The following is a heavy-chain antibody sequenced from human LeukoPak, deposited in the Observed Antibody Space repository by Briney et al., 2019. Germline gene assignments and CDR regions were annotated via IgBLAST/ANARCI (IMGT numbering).Heavy chain of an antibody. V-gene: IGHV1-18*01. D-gene: IGHD5-18*01. CDR1: GYTFTSYG. CDR3: ARDAAAAGTLSPWIQLWPLDY. CDR2: ISAYNGNT. J-gene: IGHJ4*02. Sequence: GASVKVSCKASGYTFTSYGISWVRQAPGQGLEWMGWISAYNGNTNYAQKLQSRVTMTTDTSTSTAYMELRSLRSDDTAVYYCARDAAAAGTLSPWIQLWPLDYWGQGTLVTVSS.